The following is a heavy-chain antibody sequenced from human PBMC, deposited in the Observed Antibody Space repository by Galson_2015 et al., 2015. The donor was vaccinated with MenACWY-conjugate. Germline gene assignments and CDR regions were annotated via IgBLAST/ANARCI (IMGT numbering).Heavy chain of an antibody. V-gene: IGHV3-74*01. J-gene: IGHJ4*02. Sequence: SLRLSCVASGLSFSNYWMHWVRQAPGKGLVWVSRINSDGTTTNYADSVEGRFTISRDNAKNTLYLQMNSLRAEDTAVYYCARRTLSGVYYYFDSWGQGTLVTVSS. D-gene: IGHD5/OR15-5a*01. CDR3: ARRTLSGVYYYFDS. CDR1: GLSFSNYW. CDR2: INSDGTTT.